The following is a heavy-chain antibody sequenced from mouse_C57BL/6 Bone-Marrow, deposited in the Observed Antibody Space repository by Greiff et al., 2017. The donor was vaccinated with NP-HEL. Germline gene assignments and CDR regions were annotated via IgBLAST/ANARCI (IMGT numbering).Heavy chain of an antibody. Sequence: QVQLKQPGAELVKPGASVKMSCKASGYTFPSYWITGVKQRPGQGPEWIGDIYPGSGSTNDNEKFKSKATLTVDTSSSTAYMQTSSLTSEDSAVYYCATTPNYFDYWGQGTTLTVSS. J-gene: IGHJ2*01. CDR3: ATTPNYFDY. D-gene: IGHD1-1*01. CDR2: IYPGSGST. V-gene: IGHV1-55*01. CDR1: GYTFPSYW.